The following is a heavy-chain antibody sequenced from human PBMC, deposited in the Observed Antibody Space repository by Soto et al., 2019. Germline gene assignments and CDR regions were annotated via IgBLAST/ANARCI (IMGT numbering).Heavy chain of an antibody. J-gene: IGHJ4*02. CDR3: AKDYDHRGSSFDY. D-gene: IGHD1-26*01. CDR1: GLTVRSNY. V-gene: IGHV3-53*01. CDR2: IYDDGTT. Sequence: GGSLRLSCAASGLTVRSNYMSWVRQAPGKGLEWVSLIYDDGTTYYADSVKGRFTISRDNSKNTLYLQMNSLRAEDTAVYYCAKDYDHRGSSFDYWGQGTLVTVSS.